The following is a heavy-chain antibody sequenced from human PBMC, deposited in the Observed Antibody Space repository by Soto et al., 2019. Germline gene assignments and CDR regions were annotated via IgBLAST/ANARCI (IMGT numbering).Heavy chain of an antibody. CDR3: AKGRKSTEKDIAVMLAAASSIQH. V-gene: IGHV3-23*01. Sequence: GGSLSLSCAASGFTFSDYAMTWVRQAPGKGLEWVSVISATGATTYYADSVRGRFTISRDNSKNTLNLQMNDLRVEDTAVIYCAKGRKSTEKDIAVMLAAASSIQHWGQGTLVTVSS. CDR1: GFTFSDYA. D-gene: IGHD2-15*01. J-gene: IGHJ1*01. CDR2: ISATGATT.